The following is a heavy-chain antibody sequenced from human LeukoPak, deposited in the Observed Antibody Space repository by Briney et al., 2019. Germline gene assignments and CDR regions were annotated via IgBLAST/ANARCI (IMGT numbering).Heavy chain of an antibody. CDR1: GGSLSTSSYY. CDR2: MYYSGTT. CDR3: AARAATGTIVDS. D-gene: IGHD6-13*01. V-gene: IGHV4-39*01. Sequence: SETLSLTCTVSGGSLSTSSYYWGWLGQPPGTGLEWIGNMYYSGTTYYDPSLKSRVTMSVDTSKNQFSLRLTSVAAADTAVYYCAARAATGTIVDSWGQGTLVTVSS. J-gene: IGHJ4*02.